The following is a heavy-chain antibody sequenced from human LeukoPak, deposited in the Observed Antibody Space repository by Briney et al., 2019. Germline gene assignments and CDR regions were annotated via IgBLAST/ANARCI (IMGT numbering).Heavy chain of an antibody. D-gene: IGHD3-3*01. J-gene: IGHJ4*02. Sequence: GGSLRLSCAASGFTFSSYSMNWVRQAPGKGLEWVSSISSSSSYIYYADSVKGRSTISRDNAKNSLYLQMNSLRAEDTAVYYCARDSTIFGVVIVDYWGQGTLVTVSS. CDR1: GFTFSSYS. V-gene: IGHV3-21*01. CDR3: ARDSTIFGVVIVDY. CDR2: ISSSSSYI.